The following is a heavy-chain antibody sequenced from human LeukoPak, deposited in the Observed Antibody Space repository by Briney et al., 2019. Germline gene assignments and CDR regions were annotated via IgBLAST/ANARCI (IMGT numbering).Heavy chain of an antibody. CDR3: AKDPGGGYSYGGFDY. J-gene: IGHJ4*02. CDR2: ISDSGSNT. CDR1: GFSFSIYG. V-gene: IGHV3-23*01. Sequence: PGGSLRLSCAASGFSFSIYGMNWVRQAPGKGLEWVSAISDSGSNTYYSDSVRGRFTISRDNSKNTLYLQMNSLRAEDTAVYYCAKDPGGGYSYGGFDYWGQGTLVTVSS. D-gene: IGHD5-18*01.